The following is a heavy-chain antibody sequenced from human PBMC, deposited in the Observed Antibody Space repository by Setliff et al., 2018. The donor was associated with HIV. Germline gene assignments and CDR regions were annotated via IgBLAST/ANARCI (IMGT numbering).Heavy chain of an antibody. V-gene: IGHV4-59*12. D-gene: IGHD6-6*01. CDR2: IYYSGTT. J-gene: IGHJ6*03. CDR3: ARAPSPPYMDV. CDR1: GGSISSYY. Sequence: SETLSLTCTVSGGSISSYYWSWIRQPPGKGLEWIGYIYYSGTTNYNPSLKSLVTISVNTSKNQFSLKLSSVTAADTAVYYCARAPSPPYMDVWGKGTTVTVSS.